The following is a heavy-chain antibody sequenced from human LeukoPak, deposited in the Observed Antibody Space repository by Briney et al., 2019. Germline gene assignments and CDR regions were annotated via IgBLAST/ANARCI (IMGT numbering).Heavy chain of an antibody. D-gene: IGHD3-3*01. CDR3: AKDPQEWLLGPCDY. CDR2: ISGSGGST. Sequence: GGSLRLSCAASGFTFSSYAMSWVRQAPGKGLEWVSAISGSGGSTYYADSVKGRFTISRDNSKNTLYLQMNSLRAEDTAVYYCAKDPQEWLLGPCDYWGQGTLVTVSS. J-gene: IGHJ4*02. CDR1: GFTFSSYA. V-gene: IGHV3-23*01.